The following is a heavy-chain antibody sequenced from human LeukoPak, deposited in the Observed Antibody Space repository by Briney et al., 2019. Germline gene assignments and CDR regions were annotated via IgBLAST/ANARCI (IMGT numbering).Heavy chain of an antibody. CDR1: GYTFTKYG. Sequence: GASVKVSCKASGYTFTKYGISWVRQAPGQGLEWMGWISAYNGYTNYAQRLQGRVPMTTDTSTHTAYMELRSLRSDDTAVYYCASDLYDSSGYYQADYWGQGTLVTVSS. J-gene: IGHJ4*02. V-gene: IGHV1-18*01. CDR2: ISAYNGYT. D-gene: IGHD3-22*01. CDR3: ASDLYDSSGYYQADY.